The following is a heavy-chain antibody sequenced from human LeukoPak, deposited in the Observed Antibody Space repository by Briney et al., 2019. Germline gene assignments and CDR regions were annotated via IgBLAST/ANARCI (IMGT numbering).Heavy chain of an antibody. CDR1: GGSFSGYY. D-gene: IGHD3-16*02. CDR3: ARHARPYDYVWGSYRNYYFDY. V-gene: IGHV4-34*01. CDR2: INHSGST. J-gene: IGHJ4*02. Sequence: SETLSLTCAVYGGSFSGYYWSWIRQPPGKGLEWIGEINHSGSTNYNPSLKSRVTISVDTSKNQFSLKLSSVTAADTAVYYCARHARPYDYVWGSYRNYYFDYWGQGTLVTVSS.